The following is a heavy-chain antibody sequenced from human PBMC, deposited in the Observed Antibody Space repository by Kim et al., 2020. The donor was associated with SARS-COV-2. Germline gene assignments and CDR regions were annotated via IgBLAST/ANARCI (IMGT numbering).Heavy chain of an antibody. D-gene: IGHD2-15*01. CDR1: GGSISSYY. J-gene: IGHJ4*02. CDR3: ARDGGKGGYCSGGSCYGY. CDR2: IYYSGST. V-gene: IGHV4-59*01. Sequence: SETLSLTCTVSGGSISSYYWSWIRQPPGKGLEWIGYIYYSGSTNYNPSLKSRVTISVDTSKNQFSLKLSSVTAADTAVYYCARDGGKGGYCSGGSCYGYWGQGTLVTVSS.